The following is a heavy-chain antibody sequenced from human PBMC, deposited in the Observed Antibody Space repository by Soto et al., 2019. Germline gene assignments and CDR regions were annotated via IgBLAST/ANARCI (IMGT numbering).Heavy chain of an antibody. D-gene: IGHD1-26*01. V-gene: IGHV2-5*02. CDR1: GFSLTTDRVG. CDR2: IYWDDSK. J-gene: IGHJ4*02. Sequence: QITLKESGPTLVKPTQTLTLTCTFSGFSLTTDRVGVGWIRQPPGEALEWLEVIYWDDSKTYRPSLESRLTITKDTSKNQVALTMTNIDSLDTATYYCAHAYGGRSLYWGQGTRVTVSS. CDR3: AHAYGGRSLY.